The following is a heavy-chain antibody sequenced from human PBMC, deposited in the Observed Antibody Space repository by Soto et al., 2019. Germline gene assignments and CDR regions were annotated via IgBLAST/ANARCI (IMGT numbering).Heavy chain of an antibody. CDR3: ARSLRFLDYFDY. CDR1: GGSISSYY. CDR2: IYYSGST. V-gene: IGHV4-59*01. J-gene: IGHJ4*02. D-gene: IGHD3-3*01. Sequence: PSETLSLTCTVSGGSISSYYWSWIRQPPGKGLEWIGYIYYSGSTNYNPSLKSRVTISVDTSKNQFSLKLSSVTAADTAVYYCARSLRFLDYFDYWGQGTLVTVSS.